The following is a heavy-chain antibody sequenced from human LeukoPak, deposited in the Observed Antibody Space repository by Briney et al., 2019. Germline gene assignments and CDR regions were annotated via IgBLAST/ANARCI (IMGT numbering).Heavy chain of an antibody. CDR2: IWYDGSYK. CDR3: AREYFYDSSGYSDAFDI. J-gene: IGHJ3*02. Sequence: GRSLRLSCSASGFAFSNYGVHWGRQAPGKGLEWVAVIWYDGSYKYYADSVKGRFTISRDNSKNTLYLQMNSLRAEDTAVYYCAREYFYDSSGYSDAFDIWGQGTMVTVSS. V-gene: IGHV3-33*01. D-gene: IGHD3-22*01. CDR1: GFAFSNYG.